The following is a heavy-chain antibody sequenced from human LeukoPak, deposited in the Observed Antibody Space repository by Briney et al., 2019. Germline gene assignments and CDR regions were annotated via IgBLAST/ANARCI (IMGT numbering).Heavy chain of an antibody. D-gene: IGHD2-15*01. CDR1: GFTFSTYA. CDR3: AKVSGGNGY. CDR2: ISGSGGST. Sequence: PGGSLRLSCAVSGFTFSTYAMSWVRQAPGKALEWVSAISGSGGSTYYADSVKGRFTISRDNSKNTLYLQMNSLRAEDTAIYYCAKVSGGNGYWGQGTLVTVSS. J-gene: IGHJ4*02. V-gene: IGHV3-23*01.